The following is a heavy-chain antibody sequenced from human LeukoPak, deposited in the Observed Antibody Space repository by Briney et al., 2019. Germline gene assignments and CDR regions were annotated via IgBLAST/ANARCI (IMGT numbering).Heavy chain of an antibody. J-gene: IGHJ4*02. CDR2: ISGSGGST. D-gene: IGHD3-3*01. Sequence: GGSLRLSCAASGFTFNNFAMSWVRQAPGKGLEWVSAISGSGGSTYYADSVKGRFTISRDNSKNTLYLQMNSLRAEDTAVYYCAKDREYYDFWSGYIAFDYWGQGTLVTVSS. CDR1: GFTFNNFA. V-gene: IGHV3-23*01. CDR3: AKDREYYDFWSGYIAFDY.